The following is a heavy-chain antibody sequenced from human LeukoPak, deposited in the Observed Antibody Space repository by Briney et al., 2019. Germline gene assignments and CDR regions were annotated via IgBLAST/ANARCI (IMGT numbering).Heavy chain of an antibody. CDR2: IKQDGSQT. CDR3: ARGQGWLSDS. J-gene: IGHJ4*02. Sequence: PGGSLRLSCATSGFTFSDYWMNWFRQAPGKGPEWVAIIKQDGSQTHYVDFVKGRFTISRDNDKSSLFLQMNSLRDEDTAVYYCARGQGWLSDSWGQGTQVTVTS. D-gene: IGHD3-9*01. CDR1: GFTFSDYW. V-gene: IGHV3-7*03.